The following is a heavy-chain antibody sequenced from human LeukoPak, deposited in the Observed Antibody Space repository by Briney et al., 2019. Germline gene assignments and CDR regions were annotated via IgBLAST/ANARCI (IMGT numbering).Heavy chain of an antibody. Sequence: ASVKVSCKASGYTFTSYGISWVRQAPGQGLECMGWISAYNGNTNYAQKLQGRVTMTTDTSTSTAYMELRSLRSDDTAVYYCARDRGRITMIKYYFDYWGQGTLVTVSS. V-gene: IGHV1-18*01. CDR3: ARDRGRITMIKYYFDY. J-gene: IGHJ4*02. CDR1: GYTFTSYG. D-gene: IGHD3-22*01. CDR2: ISAYNGNT.